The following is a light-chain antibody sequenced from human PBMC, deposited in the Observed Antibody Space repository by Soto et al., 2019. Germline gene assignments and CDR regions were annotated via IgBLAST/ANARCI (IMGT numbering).Light chain of an antibody. CDR1: QSVRSS. CDR2: GAS. J-gene: IGKJ4*01. Sequence: EIVMTQSPATLSVSPGERATLSCRASQSVRSSFLAWYQQKPGQAPSLLIYGASTRATGIPARFSGSGSGTEFTLTINSLQSEDFAVYYCQQYSNWPLTFGGGTKE. V-gene: IGKV3-15*01. CDR3: QQYSNWPLT.